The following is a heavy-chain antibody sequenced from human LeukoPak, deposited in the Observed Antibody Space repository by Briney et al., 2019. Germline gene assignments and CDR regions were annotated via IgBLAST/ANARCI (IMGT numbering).Heavy chain of an antibody. CDR3: ARDGTSTDDY. CDR2: ISGNNDNP. D-gene: IGHD2-2*01. Sequence: ASGKVSCKASGYTFSNFGINWVRQAPGQGLEWIAWISGNNDNPNYGQKFQGRYTVNTDSSTSTAYMALRNLRYDDTAVYYCARDGTSTDDYWGQGTLVTVSS. CDR1: GYTFSNFG. J-gene: IGHJ4*02. V-gene: IGHV1-18*01.